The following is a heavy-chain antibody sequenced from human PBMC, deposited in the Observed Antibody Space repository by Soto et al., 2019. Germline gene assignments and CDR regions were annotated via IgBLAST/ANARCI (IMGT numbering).Heavy chain of an antibody. J-gene: IGHJ5*02. CDR1: AFTFSSYW. D-gene: IGHD2-15*01. Sequence: GGSLRLSCAASAFTFSSYWMSWVRLAPGKGLEWVANIKQNGSEKYYVDSVKGRFTISRDNAKNTLFLQMNSLRADDTALYFCVRDKDTSGQAVFDPWGQET. CDR2: IKQNGSEK. CDR3: VRDKDTSGQAVFDP. V-gene: IGHV3-7*01.